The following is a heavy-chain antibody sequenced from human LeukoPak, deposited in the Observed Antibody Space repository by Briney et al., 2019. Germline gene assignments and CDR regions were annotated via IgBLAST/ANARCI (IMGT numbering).Heavy chain of an antibody. Sequence: GGSLRLSCAASGFTFSSYVMHWVRQAPGKGLEWVAVISDDGRNKYYADSVKGRFTISRDNSKNTLYLQMNSLRTEDTAVYYCARRRGSYSYDYWGQGTLVTVSS. CDR2: ISDDGRNK. V-gene: IGHV3-30*04. CDR1: GFTFSSYV. J-gene: IGHJ4*02. D-gene: IGHD1-26*01. CDR3: ARRRGSYSYDY.